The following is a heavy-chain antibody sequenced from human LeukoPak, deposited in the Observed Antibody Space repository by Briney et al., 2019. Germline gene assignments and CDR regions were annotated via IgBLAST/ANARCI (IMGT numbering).Heavy chain of an antibody. CDR3: ARGISSRQIGYYFMDV. D-gene: IGHD3-3*01. J-gene: IGHJ6*03. CDR2: MNPINGNT. CDR1: GYTFTNYD. Sequence: ASVKVSCKASGYTFTNYDVNWVRQATGQGLEWMGWMNPINGNTAYGQKFQGRVTLTRDTSRDTAYMDLSSLGPDDTAVYFCARGISSRQIGYYFMDVWGKGTTFTVSS. V-gene: IGHV1-8*01.